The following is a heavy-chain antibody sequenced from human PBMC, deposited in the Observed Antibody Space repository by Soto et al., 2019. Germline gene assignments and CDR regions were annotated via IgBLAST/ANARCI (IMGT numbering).Heavy chain of an antibody. V-gene: IGHV4-39*01. J-gene: IGHJ6*02. CDR3: ARHPPLGGYSYAFYYYGMDV. CDR1: GGSISSSSYY. CDR2: IYYSGST. D-gene: IGHD5-18*01. Sequence: QLQLQESGPGLVKPSETLSLTCTVSGGSISSSSYYWGWIRQPPGKGLEWIGSIYYSGSTYYNPSLKSRVTISVDTSKNQFSLKLSSVTAADTAVYYCARHPPLGGYSYAFYYYGMDVWGQGTTVTVSS.